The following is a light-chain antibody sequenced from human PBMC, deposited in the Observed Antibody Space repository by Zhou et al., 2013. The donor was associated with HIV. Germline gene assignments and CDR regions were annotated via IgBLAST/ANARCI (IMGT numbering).Light chain of an antibody. V-gene: IGKV3-20*01. Sequence: EIVMTQSPATLSVSPGERATLSCRASQTVRSNLAWYQQKPGQAPRFLIYGASSRANGIPDRFSGSGSGTDFTLTITRLEPEDFAVYYCQQYSSSPLTFGGGTKVEIK. J-gene: IGKJ4*01. CDR3: QQYSSSPLT. CDR1: QTVRSN. CDR2: GAS.